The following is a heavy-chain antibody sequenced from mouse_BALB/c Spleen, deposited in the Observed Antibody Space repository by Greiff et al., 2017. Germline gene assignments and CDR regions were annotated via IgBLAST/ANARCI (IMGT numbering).Heavy chain of an antibody. CDR3: ARNGDRYVYAMDY. V-gene: IGHV1-87*01. D-gene: IGHD2-14*01. CDR2: IYPGNSDT. CDR1: GYSFTSYW. Sequence: QVQLQQSGTVLARPGASVKMSCKASGYSFTSYWMHWVKQRPGQGLEWIGAIYPGNSDTSYNQKFKGKATFTADTSSNTAYMQLSSLTSEDSAVYYCARNGDRYVYAMDYWGQGTSVTVSS. J-gene: IGHJ4*01.